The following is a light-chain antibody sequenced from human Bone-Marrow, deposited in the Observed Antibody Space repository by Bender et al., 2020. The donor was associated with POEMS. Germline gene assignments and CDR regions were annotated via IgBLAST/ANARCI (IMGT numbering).Light chain of an antibody. J-gene: IGLJ3*02. Sequence: QSALIQPASVSGSPGQSITISCTGTSSDVGAYNYVSWYQQHPGKAPKLMIFDVSNRPSGVSNRFSGSKSGITASLTISGLQAEDEADYYCCSYAGTTTVFGGGTKLTVL. CDR3: CSYAGTTTV. CDR2: DVS. CDR1: SSDVGAYNY. V-gene: IGLV2-14*03.